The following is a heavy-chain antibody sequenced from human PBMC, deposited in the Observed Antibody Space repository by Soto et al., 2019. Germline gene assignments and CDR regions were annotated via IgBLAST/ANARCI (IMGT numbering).Heavy chain of an antibody. D-gene: IGHD3-3*01. Sequence: SVKVSCKASGGTFSSYAISWVRQAPGQGLEWMGGIIPIFGTANYAQKFQGRVTITADESTSTAYMELSSLRSEDTAVYYCASRGHDFWSGPFDYWGQGTLVTVSS. CDR1: GGTFSSYA. CDR3: ASRGHDFWSGPFDY. CDR2: IIPIFGTA. J-gene: IGHJ4*02. V-gene: IGHV1-69*13.